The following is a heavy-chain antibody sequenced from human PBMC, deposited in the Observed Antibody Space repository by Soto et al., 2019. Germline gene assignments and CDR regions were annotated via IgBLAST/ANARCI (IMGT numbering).Heavy chain of an antibody. J-gene: IGHJ6*03. D-gene: IGHD3-3*01. CDR3: ARTSLLYDFWSGYYRDYYYYYMDV. CDR2: IYYSGST. V-gene: IGHV4-39*01. Sequence: SETLSLTCTVSGGSISSSSYYWGWIRQPPGKGLEWIGSIYYSGSTYYNPSLKSRVTISVDTSKNQFSLKLSSVTAADTAVYYCARTSLLYDFWSGYYRDYYYYYMDVWGKGTTVTVSS. CDR1: GGSISSSSYY.